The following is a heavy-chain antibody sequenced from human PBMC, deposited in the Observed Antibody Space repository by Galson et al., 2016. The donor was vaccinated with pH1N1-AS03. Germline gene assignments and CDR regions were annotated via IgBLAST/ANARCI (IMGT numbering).Heavy chain of an antibody. CDR2: ISGNGFST. Sequence: SLRLSCAVGGFTFSSYAMFRVRQAPGKGLEYVSVISGNGFSTYYANSVKDRFTVSRDNSKNTLYLQMGSLRAEDMAVYYCARRRSYYDFWSGYSDYWGQGTTVTVSS. V-gene: IGHV3-64*01. J-gene: IGHJ4*03. D-gene: IGHD3-3*01. CDR1: GFTFSSYA. CDR3: ARRRSYYDFWSGYSDY.